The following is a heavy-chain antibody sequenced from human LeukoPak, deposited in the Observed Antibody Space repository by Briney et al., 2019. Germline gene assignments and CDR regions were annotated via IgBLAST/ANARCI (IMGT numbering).Heavy chain of an antibody. D-gene: IGHD4-23*01. V-gene: IGHV4-38-2*02. CDR1: GDSLTSGFY. J-gene: IGHJ1*01. CDR2: VYHTGST. CDR3: ARYLDYGGNSRVFQH. Sequence: SETLSLTCSVSGDSLTSGFYWGWIRKPPGKGLEWIGSVYHTGSTYYNPSLKSRVTISVDTSKNQFSLKLSSVTAADTAVYYCARYLDYGGNSRVFQHWGQGTLVTVSS.